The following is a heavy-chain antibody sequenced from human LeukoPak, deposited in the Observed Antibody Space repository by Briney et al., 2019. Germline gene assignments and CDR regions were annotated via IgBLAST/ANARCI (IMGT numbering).Heavy chain of an antibody. V-gene: IGHV1-69*13. Sequence: ASVKVSCKASGGTFSSYAISWVRQAPGQGVEWMGGIIPIFGTANYAQKFQGRVTITADESTSTAYMELSSLRSEDTAVYYCARALGTAMVTAAFDIWGQGTMVTVSS. CDR1: GGTFSSYA. J-gene: IGHJ3*02. CDR2: IIPIFGTA. CDR3: ARALGTAMVTAAFDI. D-gene: IGHD5-18*01.